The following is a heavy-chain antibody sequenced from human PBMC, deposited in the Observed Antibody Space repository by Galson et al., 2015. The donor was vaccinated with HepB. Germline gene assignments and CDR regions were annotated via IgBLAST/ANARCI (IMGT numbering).Heavy chain of an antibody. CDR1: GDSVSRETTV. V-gene: IGHV6-1*01. CDR2: TYCRSTKWYN. Sequence: CAISGDSVSRETTVWNWIRQSPSRGLEWLGRTYCRSTKWYNDYAVSVQSRITINPDTSRNQFSLQLDSVTPDDTAVYYCARGFSLAYWGQGTVVTVSP. J-gene: IGHJ4*02. CDR3: ARGFSLAY.